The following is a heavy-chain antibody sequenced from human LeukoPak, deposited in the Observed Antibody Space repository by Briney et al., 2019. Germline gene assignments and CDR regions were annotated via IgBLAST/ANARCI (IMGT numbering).Heavy chain of an antibody. CDR3: ARGPELLQQHPLDY. Sequence: GGSLRLSCAASGFTFSSYAMHWVRQAPGKGLEWVAVISYDGSNKYYADSVKGRFTISRDNSKNTLYLQMNSLRAEDTAVYYCARGPELLQQHPLDYWGQGTLVTASS. CDR2: ISYDGSNK. CDR1: GFTFSSYA. J-gene: IGHJ4*02. V-gene: IGHV3-30-3*01. D-gene: IGHD2-21*01.